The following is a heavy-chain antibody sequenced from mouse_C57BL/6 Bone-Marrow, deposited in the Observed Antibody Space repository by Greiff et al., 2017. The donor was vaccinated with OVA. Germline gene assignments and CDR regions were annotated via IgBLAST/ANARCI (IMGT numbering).Heavy chain of an antibody. V-gene: IGHV1-58*01. J-gene: IGHJ4*01. CDR1: GYTFTSYR. Sequence: VQLQQSGAELVRPGSSVKMSCKTSGYTFTSYRIHWVKQRPGQGLEWIGYIYIGNGYTEYTEKLKGKATLTSDTSASTGYMQLSSLTSEDSAIYFCARIELDYSRLYYYAMDYWGQGTSVTVSS. D-gene: IGHD2-5*01. CDR2: IYIGNGYT. CDR3: ARIELDYSRLYYYAMDY.